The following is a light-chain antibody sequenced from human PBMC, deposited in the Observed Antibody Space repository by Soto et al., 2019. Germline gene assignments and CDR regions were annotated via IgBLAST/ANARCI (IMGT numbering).Light chain of an antibody. CDR1: QSISVW. Sequence: DIQMTQSPSTLSASVGDRVTITCRASQSISVWLAWYQQKPGKAPKVLIYDASSLQSGVPSRFSGSGSGTEFTLTISSLQPDDFATYYCQQYNSYWYTFGQGTKLEIK. CDR2: DAS. CDR3: QQYNSYWYT. J-gene: IGKJ2*01. V-gene: IGKV1-5*01.